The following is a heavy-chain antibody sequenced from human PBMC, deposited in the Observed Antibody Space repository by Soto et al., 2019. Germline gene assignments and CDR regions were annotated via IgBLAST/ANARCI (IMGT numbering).Heavy chain of an antibody. D-gene: IGHD2-15*01. CDR3: AKEGGGYCSGGSCYYFDY. CDR2: ISGSGGST. J-gene: IGHJ4*02. CDR1: GFTFSSYA. V-gene: IGHV3-23*01. Sequence: EVQLLESGGGLVQPGGSLRLSCAASGFTFSSYAMSWVRQAPGKRLEWVSTISGSGGSTYYADSVKGRFTISRDNSKNTLYLQMTSLRAEDTAVYYCAKEGGGYCSGGSCYYFDYWGQGTLVTVSS.